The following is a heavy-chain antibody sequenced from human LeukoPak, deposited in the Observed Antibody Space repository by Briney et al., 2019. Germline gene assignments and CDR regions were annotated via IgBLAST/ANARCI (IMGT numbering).Heavy chain of an antibody. CDR2: IYHSGST. J-gene: IGHJ4*02. CDR3: ARSPYYYDSSGAFDY. CDR1: GGSISSSNW. V-gene: IGHV4-4*02. Sequence: SETLSLTCAVSGGSISSSNWWSWVRQPPGKGLEWIGEIYHSGSTNYNPSLKSRVTISVDKSKNQFSLKLSSVTAADTAVYYCARSPYYYDSSGAFDYWGQGTLVTVSS. D-gene: IGHD3-22*01.